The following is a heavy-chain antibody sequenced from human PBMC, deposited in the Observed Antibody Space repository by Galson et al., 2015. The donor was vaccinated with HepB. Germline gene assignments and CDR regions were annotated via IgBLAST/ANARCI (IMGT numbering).Heavy chain of an antibody. D-gene: IGHD6-13*01. V-gene: IGHV1-2*02. Sequence: CKASGYTFTGYYMHWVRQAPGQGLEWMGWINPNSGGTNYAQKFQGRVTMTRDTSISTAYMELSRLRSDDTAVYYCARGIAAAGSYAAYFDYWGQGTLVTVSS. CDR1: GYTFTGYY. J-gene: IGHJ4*02. CDR3: ARGIAAAGSYAAYFDY. CDR2: INPNSGGT.